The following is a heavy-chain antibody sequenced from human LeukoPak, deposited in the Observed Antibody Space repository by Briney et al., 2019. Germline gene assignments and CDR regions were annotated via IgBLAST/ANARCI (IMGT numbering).Heavy chain of an antibody. CDR1: GYTFTSYG. J-gene: IGHJ6*03. CDR3: ARSGSGRYYYYMDV. V-gene: IGHV1-18*01. Sequence: ASVKVSCKASGYTFTSYGISWVRQAPGQGLEWMGWISAYNGDTNYAQKLQGRVTMTTDTSTSTAYMELRSLRSDDTAVYYCARSGSGRYYYYMDVWGKGTTVTVSS. CDR2: ISAYNGDT. D-gene: IGHD1-26*01.